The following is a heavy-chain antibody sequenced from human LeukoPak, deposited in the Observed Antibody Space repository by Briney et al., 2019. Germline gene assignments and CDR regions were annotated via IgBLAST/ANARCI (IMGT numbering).Heavy chain of an antibody. Sequence: GRSLRLSCAASGFTFSSYGMHWVRQAPGKGLEWVAVISYDGSNKYYADSVKGRFTISRDNSKNTLYLQMNSLRAEDTAVYYCAKDQQWLVRYFDYWGQGTLVTVSS. CDR1: GFTFSSYG. V-gene: IGHV3-30*18. CDR2: ISYDGSNK. J-gene: IGHJ4*02. D-gene: IGHD6-19*01. CDR3: AKDQQWLVRYFDY.